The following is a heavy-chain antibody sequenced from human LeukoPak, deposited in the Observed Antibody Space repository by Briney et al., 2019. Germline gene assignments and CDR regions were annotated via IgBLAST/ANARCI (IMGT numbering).Heavy chain of an antibody. CDR1: GYTFTSYD. Sequence: ASVKVSCKASGYTFTSYDINWVRQATGQGLEWMGWMNPNSGNTGYAQKFQGRVTMTRNTSISTAYMELSRLRSDDTAVYYCARARINTVSWFDPWGQGTLVTVSS. CDR3: ARARINTVSWFDP. J-gene: IGHJ5*02. CDR2: MNPNSGNT. V-gene: IGHV1-8*01. D-gene: IGHD4-4*01.